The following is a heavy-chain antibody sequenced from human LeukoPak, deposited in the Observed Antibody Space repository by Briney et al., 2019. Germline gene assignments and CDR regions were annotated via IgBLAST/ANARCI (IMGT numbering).Heavy chain of an antibody. Sequence: SVKVSCKASGGTFSSYAISWVRQAPGQGLEWMGRIIPILGIANYAQKFQGRVTITADKSTSTAYMELSSLRSEDTAVYYCARDPRGYYYDSSGYSPWGQETLVTVSS. D-gene: IGHD3-22*01. J-gene: IGHJ5*02. CDR3: ARDPRGYYYDSSGYSP. CDR1: GGTFSSYA. V-gene: IGHV1-69*04. CDR2: IIPILGIA.